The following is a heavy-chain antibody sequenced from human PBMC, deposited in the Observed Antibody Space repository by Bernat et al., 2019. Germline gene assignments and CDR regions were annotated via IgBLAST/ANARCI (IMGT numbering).Heavy chain of an antibody. CDR3: TREAGRIRIGQFDC. V-gene: IGHV3-23*01. J-gene: IGHJ4*02. D-gene: IGHD2-15*01. Sequence: EVQLLESGGGLVQPGGSLRLSCAASGFTFSSYAMSWVRQAPGKGLEWVSAISGSGGSTYYADSVKGRFTISRDNSKNTVYLQMNSLGVEDTAVYYCTREAGRIRIGQFDCWGQGTLVTVSS. CDR1: GFTFSSYA. CDR2: ISGSGGST.